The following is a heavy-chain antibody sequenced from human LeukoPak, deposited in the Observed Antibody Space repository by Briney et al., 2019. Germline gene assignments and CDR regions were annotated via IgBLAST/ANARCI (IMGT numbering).Heavy chain of an antibody. D-gene: IGHD1-1*01. CDR1: GGSISSYY. Sequence: SETLSLSCTVSGGSISSYYWSWIRQPPGKGLEWIGYIYYSGSINYNPSLKSRVTISVDTSKNQFSLKVSSVTAADTAVYYCARGNWYLDYWGQGTLVTVSS. CDR2: IYYSGSI. V-gene: IGHV4-59*01. J-gene: IGHJ4*02. CDR3: ARGNWYLDY.